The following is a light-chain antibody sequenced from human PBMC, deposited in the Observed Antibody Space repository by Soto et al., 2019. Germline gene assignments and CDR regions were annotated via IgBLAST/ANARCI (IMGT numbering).Light chain of an antibody. CDR2: AAS. Sequence: DIQMTQSPSSLSASVGDRVTITCRASQSISNFLNWYQQKPGKAPELLIYAASSLHSGVPSRFSGSGSGTNFTRTISSLQPEDFATYSCQQSYTTPYTFGQGTKLEIK. CDR3: QQSYTTPYT. CDR1: QSISNF. V-gene: IGKV1-39*01. J-gene: IGKJ2*01.